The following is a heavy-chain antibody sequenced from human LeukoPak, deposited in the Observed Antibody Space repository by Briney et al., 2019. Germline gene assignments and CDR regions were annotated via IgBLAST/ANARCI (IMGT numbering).Heavy chain of an antibody. J-gene: IGHJ4*02. CDR1: GFTFSSYA. D-gene: IGHD3-22*01. Sequence: GGSLRLSCAASGFTFSSYAMHWVRQAPGKGLEWVAVISYDGSNKYYADSVKGRFTISRDNSKNTLYLQMNSLRAEDTAVYYCARDFFYDSSVKIDYWGQGTLVTVSS. CDR2: ISYDGSNK. V-gene: IGHV3-30*01. CDR3: ARDFFYDSSVKIDY.